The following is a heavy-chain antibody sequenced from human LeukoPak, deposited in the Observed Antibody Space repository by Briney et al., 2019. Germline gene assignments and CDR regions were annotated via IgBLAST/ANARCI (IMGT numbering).Heavy chain of an antibody. CDR2: IKQDGSEK. Sequence: PGGSLRLSCAASGFTFSSYSMNWVRQAPGKGLEWVANIKQDGSEKYYVDSVKGRFTISRDKAKNSLYLQMNSLRAEDMALHYCAKVTGYKSGAFDIWGQGTMVTVYS. CDR1: GFTFSSYS. J-gene: IGHJ3*02. CDR3: AKVTGYKSGAFDI. D-gene: IGHD5-24*01. V-gene: IGHV3-7*03.